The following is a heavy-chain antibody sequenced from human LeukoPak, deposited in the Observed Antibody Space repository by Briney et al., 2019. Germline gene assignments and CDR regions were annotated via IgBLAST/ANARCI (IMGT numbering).Heavy chain of an antibody. V-gene: IGHV4-4*07. D-gene: IGHD3-22*01. Sequence: PSETLSLTCTVSGGSISSYYWSWIRQPAGKGLEWIGRIYTSGSTNYNPSLKSRVTMSVDTSKNQFSLKLSSVTAADTAVYYCARGQVGDYYYDSSGYYPDFDYWGQGTLVTVSS. CDR3: ARGQVGDYYYDSSGYYPDFDY. CDR2: IYTSGST. J-gene: IGHJ4*02. CDR1: GGSISSYY.